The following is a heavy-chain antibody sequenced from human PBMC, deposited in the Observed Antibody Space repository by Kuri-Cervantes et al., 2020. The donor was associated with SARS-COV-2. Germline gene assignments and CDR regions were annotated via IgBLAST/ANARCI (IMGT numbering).Heavy chain of an antibody. CDR3: ARELVVPAATGYYYYGMDV. Sequence: SETLSLTCSVSGGSVSSGSYYWSWIRQPPGKGLEWIGYIYYSGSTNYNPSLKSRVTMSLDTSKNQFSLKLSSVTAADTAAYYCARELVVPAATGYYYYGMDVWGQGTTVTVSS. V-gene: IGHV4-61*01. CDR1: GGSVSSGSYY. J-gene: IGHJ6*02. D-gene: IGHD2-2*01. CDR2: IYYSGST.